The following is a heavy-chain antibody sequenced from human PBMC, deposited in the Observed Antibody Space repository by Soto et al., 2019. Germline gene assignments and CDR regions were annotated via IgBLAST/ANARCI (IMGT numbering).Heavy chain of an antibody. Sequence: SETLSLTCTVSGGSISSGDYYWSWIRQPPGKGLEWIGYIYYSGSTYYNPSLKSRVTISVDTSKNQFSLKLSSVTAADTAVYYCARDRYYYDSSGYRHGDWFDPWGQGTLVTVSS. J-gene: IGHJ5*02. CDR3: ARDRYYYDSSGYRHGDWFDP. CDR1: GGSISSGDYY. D-gene: IGHD3-22*01. V-gene: IGHV4-30-4*01. CDR2: IYYSGST.